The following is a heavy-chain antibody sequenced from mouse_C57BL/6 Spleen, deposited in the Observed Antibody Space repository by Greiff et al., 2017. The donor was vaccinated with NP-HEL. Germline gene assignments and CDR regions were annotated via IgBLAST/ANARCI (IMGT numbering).Heavy chain of an antibody. D-gene: IGHD1-1*01. CDR1: GYAFSSSW. V-gene: IGHV1-82*01. CDR3: ARRGEAPYYYGSSYSDY. Sequence: QVQLQQSGPELVKPGASVKISCKASGYAFSSSWMNWVKQRPGKGLEWIGRIYPGDGDTNYNEKFKGKATLTADKSSSTEYMELRSLTSEDSAVSFCARRGEAPYYYGSSYSDYWGQGTTLPVSS. CDR2: IYPGDGDT. J-gene: IGHJ2*01.